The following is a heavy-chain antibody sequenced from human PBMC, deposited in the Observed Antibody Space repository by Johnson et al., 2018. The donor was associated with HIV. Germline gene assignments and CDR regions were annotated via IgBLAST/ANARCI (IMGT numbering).Heavy chain of an antibody. J-gene: IGHJ3*02. D-gene: IGHD4-17*01. CDR2: ISGSGGST. Sequence: VQLVEYGGGLIQPGGSLRLSCTASGLTVSSNYMSWVRQVPGKGLEWVSAISGSGGSTYYADSVKGRFTISRDNSRNTLYLQTNSRRAEDTAVYYCARDYGDDEVPDAFDIWGQGTMVTVSS. V-gene: IGHV3-53*01. CDR3: ARDYGDDEVPDAFDI. CDR1: GLTVSSNY.